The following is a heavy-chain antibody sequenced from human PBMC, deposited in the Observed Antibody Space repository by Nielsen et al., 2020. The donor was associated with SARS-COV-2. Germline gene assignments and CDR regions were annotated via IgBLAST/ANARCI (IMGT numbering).Heavy chain of an antibody. CDR1: GFTFRSHA. V-gene: IGHV3-23*01. CDR2: ISGSGGST. D-gene: IGHD5-24*01. J-gene: IGHJ3*02. Sequence: GESLKISCAASGFTFRSHAMTWVRQAPGEGLEWVSVISGSGGSTYYADSVKGRFTISRDNSKNTLYLQMNSLRAEDTAVYYCAREVREGGGYNYDIWGQGTMVTVSS. CDR3: AREVREGGGYNYDI.